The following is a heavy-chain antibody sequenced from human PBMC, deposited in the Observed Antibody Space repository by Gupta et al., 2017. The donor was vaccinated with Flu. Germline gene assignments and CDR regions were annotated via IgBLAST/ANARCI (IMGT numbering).Heavy chain of an antibody. D-gene: IGHD1-20*01. CDR1: GFTFSSYG. CDR2: IWYDGSNK. Sequence: QVQLVESGGGVVQPGRSLRLSCAASGFTFSSYGMPWVRPAPGKGLEWVAVIWYDGSNKYYADSVKGRFTISRDNSKNTLYLQMNSLRAEDTAVYYCANGPSSGEDLYNWNDFDYWGQGTLVTVSS. V-gene: IGHV3-33*06. CDR3: ANGPSSGEDLYNWNDFDY. J-gene: IGHJ4*02.